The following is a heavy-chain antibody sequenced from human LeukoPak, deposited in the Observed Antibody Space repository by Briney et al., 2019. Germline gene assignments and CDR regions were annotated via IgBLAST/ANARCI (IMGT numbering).Heavy chain of an antibody. V-gene: IGHV4-4*07. CDR2: IFTSGIT. Sequence: SETLSLTCTVSGGSISLYYWNWIRQPAGKGLEWIGRIFTSGITNYNPSLKSRVTISLGTSNNQFSLRLTSVTASDTAVYYCARTGEYSGSGPSWAFDIWGQGTVVTVSS. CDR3: ARTGEYSGSGPSWAFDI. J-gene: IGHJ3*02. D-gene: IGHD3-10*01. CDR1: GGSISLYY.